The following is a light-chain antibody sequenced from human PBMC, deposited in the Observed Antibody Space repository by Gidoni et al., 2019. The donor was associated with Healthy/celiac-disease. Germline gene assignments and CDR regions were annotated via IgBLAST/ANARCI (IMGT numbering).Light chain of an antibody. Sequence: DIQMTQSPSSLSASVGDRVTITCRASQSISSYLNWYQQKPEKAPKLLIDASSSLQSGVPSRFSGSGSGTYFTLTISSLQPEDFATYYCQQSYSTPVAFGQGTKVEIK. V-gene: IGKV1-39*01. CDR3: QQSYSTPVA. CDR2: ASS. J-gene: IGKJ1*01. CDR1: QSISSY.